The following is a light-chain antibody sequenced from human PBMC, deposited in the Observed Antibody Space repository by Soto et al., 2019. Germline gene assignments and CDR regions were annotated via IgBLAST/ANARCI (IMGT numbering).Light chain of an antibody. CDR3: QAYDYSLTAFV. CDR2: EGT. V-gene: IGLV2-23*01. Sequence: QSALTQPASVSGSPGQSITISCTGPSSDVGTYNLVSWYQQHPDKAPKVILYEGTKRPSGVSPRFSGSQSGNTASLTISGLQAEDEADYYCQAYDYSLTAFVFGGGTQLTVL. J-gene: IGLJ3*02. CDR1: SSDVGTYNL.